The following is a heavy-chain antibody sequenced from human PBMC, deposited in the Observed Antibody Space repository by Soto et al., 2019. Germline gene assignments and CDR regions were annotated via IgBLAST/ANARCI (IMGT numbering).Heavy chain of an antibody. V-gene: IGHV4-59*01. Sequence: SETLSLTCTVSGGSISSYYWSWIRQPPGKGLEWIGYIYYSGSTNYNPSLKSRVTISVDTSKNQFSLKLSSVTAADTAVYYCASTHYYDSSGYYYGYFQHWGQGTLVIVSS. CDR3: ASTHYYDSSGYYYGYFQH. J-gene: IGHJ1*01. CDR1: GGSISSYY. CDR2: IYYSGST. D-gene: IGHD3-22*01.